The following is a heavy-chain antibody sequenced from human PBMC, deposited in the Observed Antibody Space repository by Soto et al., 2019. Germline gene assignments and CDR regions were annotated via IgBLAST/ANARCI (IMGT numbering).Heavy chain of an antibody. Sequence: EVQLLESGGGLVQPGGSLRLSCAASGFTFSSYAMSWVRQAPGKGLEWVSTISGSDGSTYHADSVKGRFTISRDNSRNTLYLQKNSLRAEDTAVYYCAKANGDYAPIDYWGQGTLVTVSS. CDR3: AKANGDYAPIDY. D-gene: IGHD4-17*01. J-gene: IGHJ4*02. CDR2: ISGSDGST. V-gene: IGHV3-23*01. CDR1: GFTFSSYA.